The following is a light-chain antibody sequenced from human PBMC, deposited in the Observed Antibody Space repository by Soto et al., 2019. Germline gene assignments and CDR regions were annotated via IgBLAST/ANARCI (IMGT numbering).Light chain of an antibody. CDR1: SSNIGAGYD. CDR3: QSYDSSLSGSVV. Sequence: QYVLTQPPSVSGAAGQRVTISCTGSSSNIGAGYDVHWYQQLPGTAPKLLIYGNSNRPSGVPDRFSGSKSGTSASLAITGLQAEDEADYYCQSYDSSLSGSVVFGGGTKLTVL. V-gene: IGLV1-40*01. CDR2: GNS. J-gene: IGLJ2*01.